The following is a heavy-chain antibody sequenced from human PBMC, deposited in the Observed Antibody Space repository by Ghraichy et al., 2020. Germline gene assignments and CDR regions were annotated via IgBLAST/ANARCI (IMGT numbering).Heavy chain of an antibody. D-gene: IGHD1-26*01. Sequence: SETLSLTCTVSGGSISDYYWTWIRQPAGEGLEWIGRIYITGSPNYNPSLQSRVTMSIDKSKNQFSLRLTSVTAADTAIYYCAREGWDLTLDYWGQGTLVTVSS. J-gene: IGHJ4*02. CDR1: GGSISDYY. CDR2: IYITGSP. CDR3: AREGWDLTLDY. V-gene: IGHV4-4*07.